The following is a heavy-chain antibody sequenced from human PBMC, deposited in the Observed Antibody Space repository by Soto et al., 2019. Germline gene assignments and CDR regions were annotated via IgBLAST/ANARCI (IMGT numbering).Heavy chain of an antibody. J-gene: IGHJ3*02. V-gene: IGHV3-21*01. CDR1: GFSFTSYT. Sequence: GGSLRLSCAASGFSFTSYTMNWVRQTPGKGLEWVASISAGGRSIYYADSLKVRSTVSRDNAKSSLYLQMNSLRAEDLMVQHRPRSTPGNPFDIWGQGTMVTVSS. CDR2: ISAGGRSI. D-gene: IGHD2-8*01. CDR3: PRSTPGNPFDI.